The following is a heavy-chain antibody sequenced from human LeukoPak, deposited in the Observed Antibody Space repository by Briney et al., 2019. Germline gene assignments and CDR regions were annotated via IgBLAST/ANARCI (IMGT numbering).Heavy chain of an antibody. D-gene: IGHD3-22*01. CDR3: ARDSAMMAVY. CDR1: GFTLSSYA. J-gene: IGHJ4*02. CDR2: ISYDGSNK. Sequence: PGRSLRLSCAASGFTLSSYAMHWVRQAPGKGLEWVAVISYDGSNKYYADSVKGRFTISRDNSKNTLYLQMNSLRAEDTAVYYCARDSAMMAVYWGQGTLVTVSS. V-gene: IGHV3-30-3*01.